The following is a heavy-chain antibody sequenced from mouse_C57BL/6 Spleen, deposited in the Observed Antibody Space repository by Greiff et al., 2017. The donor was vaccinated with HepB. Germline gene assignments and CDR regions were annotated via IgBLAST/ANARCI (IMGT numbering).Heavy chain of an antibody. J-gene: IGHJ4*01. V-gene: IGHV1-54*01. CDR1: GYAFTNYL. D-gene: IGHD2-10*02. Sequence: VKLMESGAELVRPGTSVKVSCKASGYAFTNYLIEWVKQRPGQGLEWIGVINPGSGGTNYNEKFKGKATLTADKSSSTAYMQLSSLTSEDSAVYFCASSRYGNYVGYAMDYWGQGTSVTVSS. CDR2: INPGSGGT. CDR3: ASSRYGNYVGYAMDY.